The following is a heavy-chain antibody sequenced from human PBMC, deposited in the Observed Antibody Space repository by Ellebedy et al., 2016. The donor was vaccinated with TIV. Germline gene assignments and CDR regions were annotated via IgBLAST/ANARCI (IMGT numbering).Heavy chain of an antibody. CDR1: GFTFSNAW. J-gene: IGHJ4*02. Sequence: GGSLRLXXAASGFTFSNAWMSWVRQAPGKGLEWVGRIKSKTDGGTTDYAAPVKGRFTISRDDSKNTLYLQMNSLKTEDTAVYYCTTDHVIQLWLLRVDYWGQGTLVTVSS. V-gene: IGHV3-15*01. CDR2: IKSKTDGGTT. D-gene: IGHD5-18*01. CDR3: TTDHVIQLWLLRVDY.